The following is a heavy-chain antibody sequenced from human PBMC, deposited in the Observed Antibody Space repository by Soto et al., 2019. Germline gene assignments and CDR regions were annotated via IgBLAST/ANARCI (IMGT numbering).Heavy chain of an antibody. V-gene: IGHV4-31*03. D-gene: IGHD2-2*01. CDR2: IYYTGST. CDR1: GGSISGGPYY. J-gene: IGHJ6*03. Sequence: SETLSLTCTVSGGSISGGPYYWTWIRQHPGSGLEWIGYIYYTGSTYYNSSLKSRVIMSVDTSNNQLSLKLSSVTAADTAVYFCARVSGIVVVPTAKDPHYYYMEVWGKGTTVTVSS. CDR3: ARVSGIVVVPTAKDPHYYYMEV.